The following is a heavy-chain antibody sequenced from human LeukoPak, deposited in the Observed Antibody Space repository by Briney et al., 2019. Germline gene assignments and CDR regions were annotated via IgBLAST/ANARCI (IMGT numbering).Heavy chain of an antibody. CDR2: IIPIFGTA. Sequence: ASVKVSCKASGGTFSSYAISWARQAPGQGLEWMGGIIPIFGTANYARKFQGRVTITADESTSTAYMELSSLRSEDTAVYYCAQVVVISSIAPDYYGMDVWGQGTTVTVSS. CDR1: GGTFSSYA. J-gene: IGHJ6*02. V-gene: IGHV1-69*13. CDR3: AQVVVISSIAPDYYGMDV. D-gene: IGHD3-22*01.